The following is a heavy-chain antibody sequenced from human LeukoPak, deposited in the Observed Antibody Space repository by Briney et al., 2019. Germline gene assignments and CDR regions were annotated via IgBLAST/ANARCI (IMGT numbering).Heavy chain of an antibody. Sequence: GGSLRLSCAASGFTFSSYEMNWVRQAPGKGLEWVSYISSSGSTIYYADSVKGRFTISRDNAKNSLYLQMNSLRAEDTAVYCCASTRGSSFGYWGQGTLVTVSS. CDR1: GFTFSSYE. D-gene: IGHD3-10*01. CDR2: ISSSGSTI. V-gene: IGHV3-48*03. CDR3: ASTRGSSFGY. J-gene: IGHJ4*02.